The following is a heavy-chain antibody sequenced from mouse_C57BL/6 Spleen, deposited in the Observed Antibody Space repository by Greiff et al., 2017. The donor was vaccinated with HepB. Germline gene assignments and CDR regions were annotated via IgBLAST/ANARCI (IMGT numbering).Heavy chain of an antibody. CDR2: IDPSDSYT. J-gene: IGHJ3*01. D-gene: IGHD4-1*01. CDR1: GYTFTSYW. V-gene: IGHV1-69*01. Sequence: QVQLQQPGAELVMPGASVKLSCKASGYTFTSYWMHWVKQRPGQGLEWIGEIDPSDSYTNYNQKFKGKSTLTVDKSSSTAYMQLSSLTSEDSAVYYCARLIGTGDWFADWGQGTLVTVSA. CDR3: ARLIGTGDWFAD.